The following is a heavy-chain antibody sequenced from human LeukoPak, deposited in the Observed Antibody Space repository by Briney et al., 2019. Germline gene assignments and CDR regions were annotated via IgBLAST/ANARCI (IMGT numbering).Heavy chain of an antibody. CDR3: ARVGPAVAGPFDY. D-gene: IGHD6-19*01. Sequence: ASVKVSCKASGYTFRSYGITWVRQAPGQGLEWMGWISAYNGNTKYAQKLQGRVSMTTDTSTTTAYMELRSLRSDDSGVYYCARVGPAVAGPFDYWGQGTLVTVSS. V-gene: IGHV1-18*01. J-gene: IGHJ4*02. CDR2: ISAYNGNT. CDR1: GYTFRSYG.